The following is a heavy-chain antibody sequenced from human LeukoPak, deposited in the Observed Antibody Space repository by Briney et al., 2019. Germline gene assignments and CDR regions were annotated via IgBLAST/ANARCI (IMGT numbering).Heavy chain of an antibody. CDR3: ARDNWNYGSSMDV. V-gene: IGHV4-59*01. D-gene: IGHD1-7*01. Sequence: SETLSLTCTGSGGSISSYYWSWLRQPPGKGLEWIGYIYYSGSTNYNPSLKSRVTISVDTSKNQYSLKLSSVAAADTDGYYGARDNWNYGSSMDVWGRGNTVTVS. J-gene: IGHJ6*02. CDR2: IYYSGST. CDR1: GGSISSYY.